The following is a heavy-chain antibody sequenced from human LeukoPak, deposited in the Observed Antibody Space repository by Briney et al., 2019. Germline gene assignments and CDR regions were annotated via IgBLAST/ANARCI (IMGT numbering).Heavy chain of an antibody. D-gene: IGHD2-2*01. J-gene: IGHJ4*02. V-gene: IGHV1-46*01. CDR1: GYTFTSYY. CDR2: INPSGGST. CDR3: ARGSSTSFSVEMQIDY. Sequence: ASVKVSCKASGYTFTSYYMHWVRQAPGQGLEWMGIINPSGGSTSYAQKFQGRVTMTRDTSTSTVYMELSSLRSEDTAVYYCARGSSTSFSVEMQIDYWGQGTLVTVSS.